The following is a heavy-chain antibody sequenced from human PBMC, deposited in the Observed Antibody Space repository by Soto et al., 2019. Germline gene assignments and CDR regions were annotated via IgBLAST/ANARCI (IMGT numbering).Heavy chain of an antibody. CDR2: ISAYNGNT. V-gene: IGHV1-18*04. J-gene: IGHJ4*02. CDR1: GFAFTCYG. Sequence: ASVKVSSKASGFAFTCYGLRWARQAPGQGLEWMGWISAYNGNTNYAQKLQGRVTMTTDTSTSTAYMELRSLRSDDTAVYYCARDRGKYYDSSGKGSDYWGQGTLVTVSS. D-gene: IGHD3-22*01. CDR3: ARDRGKYYDSSGKGSDY.